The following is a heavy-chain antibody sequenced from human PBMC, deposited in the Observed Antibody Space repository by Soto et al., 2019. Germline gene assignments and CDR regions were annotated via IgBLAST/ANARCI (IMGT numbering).Heavy chain of an antibody. Sequence: VGSLRLSCAASGFTFRSFTVNWVRQAPGKGLEWVSTISSNSAYIYYTDALRGRFTISRDNAKNSLHLQMNSLRAEDTAVYYCTRDASRDSSARGWFDPWGPGTLVTV. CDR3: TRDASRDSSARGWFDP. J-gene: IGHJ5*02. V-gene: IGHV3-21*01. D-gene: IGHD6-13*01. CDR1: GFTFRSFT. CDR2: ISSNSAYI.